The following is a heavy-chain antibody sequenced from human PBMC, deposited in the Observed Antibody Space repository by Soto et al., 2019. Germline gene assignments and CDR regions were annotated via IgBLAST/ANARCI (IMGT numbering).Heavy chain of an antibody. Sequence: EVQLVQSGAEVKKPGESLKISCKGSVYSFTSYWIGWVRQMPGKGLEWMGIIYPGDSDTRYSPSFQGQVTISADKSITTAYLQWSSLKASDTAMYYCARHERLDISYGSGSHLDYWGQGTLVTVSS. CDR2: IYPGDSDT. J-gene: IGHJ4*02. D-gene: IGHD3-10*01. V-gene: IGHV5-51*01. CDR3: ARHERLDISYGSGSHLDY. CDR1: VYSFTSYW.